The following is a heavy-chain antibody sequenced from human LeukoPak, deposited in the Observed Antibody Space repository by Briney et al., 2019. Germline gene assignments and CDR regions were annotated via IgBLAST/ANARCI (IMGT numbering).Heavy chain of an antibody. CDR3: ARENSGSYREFDY. CDR1: GDSISSSSYY. J-gene: IGHJ4*02. V-gene: IGHV4-39*07. Sequence: PSETLSLNCTVTGDSISSSSYYWAWIRQPPGKGLEWIGNIYNTGITYYNPSLKSRVAISVDTSKNQFSLKLSSVTAADTAVFYCARENSGSYREFDYWGQGTLVTVSS. CDR2: IYNTGIT. D-gene: IGHD1-26*01.